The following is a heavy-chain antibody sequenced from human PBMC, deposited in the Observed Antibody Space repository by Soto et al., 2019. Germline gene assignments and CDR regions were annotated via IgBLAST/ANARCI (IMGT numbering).Heavy chain of an antibody. J-gene: IGHJ3*02. D-gene: IGHD6-6*01. Sequence: EVQLLEPGGDLVQPGGSLILSCAASGFTFRNYAMSWVRQAPGKGLEWVSGIGGGGGTTYYAESVKGRSTISRDSSKNTLYLQMDSLRAEDTALYYCAKRASSSSRGAFDIWGLGTMVTVSS. CDR3: AKRASSSSRGAFDI. V-gene: IGHV3-23*01. CDR2: IGGGGGTT. CDR1: GFTFRNYA.